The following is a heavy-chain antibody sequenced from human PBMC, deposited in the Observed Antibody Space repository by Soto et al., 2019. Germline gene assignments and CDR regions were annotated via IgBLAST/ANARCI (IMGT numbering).Heavy chain of an antibody. CDR2: ISAYNGNT. CDR3: ARDHRGIVVVPAGYGMDV. J-gene: IGHJ6*02. CDR1: GYTFTSYG. Sequence: ASVKVSCKASGYTFTSYGISWVRQAPGQGLEWMGWISAYNGNTNYAQKLQGRVTMTTDTSTSTAYMELRGLRSDDTAVYYCARDHRGIVVVPAGYGMDVWGQGTTVTVSS. D-gene: IGHD2-2*01. V-gene: IGHV1-18*04.